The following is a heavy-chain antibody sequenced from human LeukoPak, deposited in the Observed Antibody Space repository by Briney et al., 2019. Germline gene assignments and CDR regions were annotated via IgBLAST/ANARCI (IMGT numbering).Heavy chain of an antibody. Sequence: MGWINPNSGGTNYAQKFQGRVTMTRDTSISTAYMELSRLRSDDTAVYYCARDVARLRAVDYWGQGTLVTVSS. D-gene: IGHD5-12*01. J-gene: IGHJ4*02. CDR2: INPNSGGT. CDR3: ARDVARLRAVDY. V-gene: IGHV1-2*02.